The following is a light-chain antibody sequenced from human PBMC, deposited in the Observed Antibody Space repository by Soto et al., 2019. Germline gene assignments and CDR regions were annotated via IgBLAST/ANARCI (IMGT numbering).Light chain of an antibody. J-gene: IGLJ1*01. CDR1: SSNIGSNT. V-gene: IGLV1-44*01. Sequence: VLTQPPSASGTPGQRVTISCSGSSSNIGSNTANWYQQLPGTAPKVLIYSNNQRPSGVPDRFSGSKSGTSASLAISGPQSEDEADYYCAAWDDSLNGHVFGTGTKVTVL. CDR2: SNN. CDR3: AAWDDSLNGHV.